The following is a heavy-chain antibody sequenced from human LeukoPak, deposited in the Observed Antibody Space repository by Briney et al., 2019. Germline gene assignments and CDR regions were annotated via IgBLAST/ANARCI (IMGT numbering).Heavy chain of an antibody. D-gene: IGHD3-22*01. J-gene: IGHJ4*02. Sequence: ASETLSLTCTVSGGSISSSSYYWGWIRQPPGKGLEWIGSIYYSGSTYYNPSLKSRVTISVDTSKNQFSLKLSSVTAADTAVYYCARRGSSGYYYRTYYFDYWSQGTLVTVSS. CDR2: IYYSGST. CDR3: ARRGSSGYYYRTYYFDY. V-gene: IGHV4-39*01. CDR1: GGSISSSSYY.